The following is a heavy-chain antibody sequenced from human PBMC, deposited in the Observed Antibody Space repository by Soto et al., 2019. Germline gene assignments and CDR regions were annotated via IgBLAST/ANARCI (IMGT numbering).Heavy chain of an antibody. D-gene: IGHD2-15*01. CDR2: IYHSGST. J-gene: IGHJ4*02. V-gene: IGHV4-4*02. CDR1: GGYVSSSNW. Sequence: SETLSLTCAVSGGYVSSSNWWSGVRPPPGKGLEWIGEIYHSGSTNYNPSLKSRVTISVDKSKNQFSLKLSSVTAADTAVYYCARLVVVAAKGYFDYWGQGTLVTAPQ. CDR3: ARLVVVAAKGYFDY.